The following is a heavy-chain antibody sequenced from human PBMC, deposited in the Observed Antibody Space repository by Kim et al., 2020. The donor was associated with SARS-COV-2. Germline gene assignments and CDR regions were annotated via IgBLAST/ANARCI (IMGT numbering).Heavy chain of an antibody. J-gene: IGHJ4*02. V-gene: IGHV5-51*01. CDR3: ATYSSGYSSYFED. Sequence: GESLKISCKGSGYSFTSYWIGWERQMPGKGLEWMGIIYPGDSDTRYSPSFQGQVTISADKSISTAYLQWSSLKASDTAMYYCATYSSGYSSYFEDWGQGTLVTVSS. D-gene: IGHD3-22*01. CDR2: IYPGDSDT. CDR1: GYSFTSYW.